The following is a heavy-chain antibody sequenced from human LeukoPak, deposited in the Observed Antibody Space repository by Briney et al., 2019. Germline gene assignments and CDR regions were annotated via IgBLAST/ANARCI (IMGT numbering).Heavy chain of an antibody. CDR1: GYTFTSYG. CDR2: VSAYNGNT. CDR3: ARGVDNISMVRGVILFDY. D-gene: IGHD3-10*01. J-gene: IGHJ4*02. Sequence: ASVKVSCKASGYTFTSYGISWVRQAPGQGLEWMGWVSAYNGNTNYAQKLQGRVTMTTDTSTSTDYMELRSLRSDDTAVYYCARGVDNISMVRGVILFDYWGQGALVTDSS. V-gene: IGHV1-18*01.